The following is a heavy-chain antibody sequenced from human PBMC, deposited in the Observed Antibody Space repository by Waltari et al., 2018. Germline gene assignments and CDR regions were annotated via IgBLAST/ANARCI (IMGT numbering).Heavy chain of an antibody. CDR1: GYSISSGYY. CDR3: ARQNTIFGVDNWFDP. CDR2: IYNSGRT. D-gene: IGHD3-3*01. Sequence: QVQLQESGPGLVKPSETLSLTCAVSGYSISSGYYWGWIRQPPGKGLEWIGSIYNSGRTYYNPSLKSRVTISVDTSKTQFSLKLSSVTAADTAVYYCARQNTIFGVDNWFDPWGQGTLVTVSS. V-gene: IGHV4-38-2*01. J-gene: IGHJ5*02.